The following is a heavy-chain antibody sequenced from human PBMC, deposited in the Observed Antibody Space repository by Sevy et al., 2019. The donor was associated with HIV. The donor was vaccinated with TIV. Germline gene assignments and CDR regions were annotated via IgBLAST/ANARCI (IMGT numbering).Heavy chain of an antibody. V-gene: IGHV3-53*01. CDR2: IYGNHST. J-gene: IGHJ4*02. CDR1: GFTISSNY. Sequence: GGSLRLSCAASGFTISSNYLSWVRQVPGKGLEWGSVIYGNHSTYYADFVKGRFTISRDNSKNTLYLQMNSLRAEDTAIYYCARGEQWLSFNYWGQGTLVTVSS. CDR3: ARGEQWLSFNY. D-gene: IGHD6-19*01.